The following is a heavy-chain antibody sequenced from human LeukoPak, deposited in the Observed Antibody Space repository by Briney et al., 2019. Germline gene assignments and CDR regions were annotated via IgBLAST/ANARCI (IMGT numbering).Heavy chain of an antibody. V-gene: IGHV1-46*01. CDR3: ARGGSAYSSGYYFVVDY. Sequence: SVKVSCKASGYTFTSYYMHWVRQAPGQGLEWMGIINPSGGSTSYAQKFQGRVTMTRDTSTSTVYMELSSLRSEDTAVYYCARGGSAYSSGYYFVVDYWGQGTLVTVSS. D-gene: IGHD3-22*01. CDR2: INPSGGST. J-gene: IGHJ4*02. CDR1: GYTFTSYY.